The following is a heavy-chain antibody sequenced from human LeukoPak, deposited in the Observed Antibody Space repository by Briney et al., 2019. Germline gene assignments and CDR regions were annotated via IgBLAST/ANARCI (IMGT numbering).Heavy chain of an antibody. D-gene: IGHD6-19*01. Sequence: GRSLRLSCAASGSTFSTYGRHWVRQAPGKGLEWVAVIWYDGSNEYYADSVKGRFPISRDDSKNTLFLEMNSLRAEDTGVYYCARKYSGSYDYWGQGTLVTVSS. CDR1: GSTFSTYG. CDR2: IWYDGSNE. CDR3: ARKYSGSYDY. V-gene: IGHV3-33*01. J-gene: IGHJ4*02.